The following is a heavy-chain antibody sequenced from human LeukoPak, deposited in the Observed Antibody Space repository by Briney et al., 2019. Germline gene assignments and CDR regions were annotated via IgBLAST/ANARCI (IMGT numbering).Heavy chain of an antibody. D-gene: IGHD3-10*01. CDR3: ARGIMVRGPSDYFDY. V-gene: IGHV1-46*01. Sequence: EASVKVSCKASGYTFTSYYMHWVRQAPGQGLEWMGIINPSGGSTSYAQKFQGRVTMTRDTSTSTVYMELSSLRSEDTAVYYCARGIMVRGPSDYFDYWGQGTLVTVSP. J-gene: IGHJ4*02. CDR1: GYTFTSYY. CDR2: INPSGGST.